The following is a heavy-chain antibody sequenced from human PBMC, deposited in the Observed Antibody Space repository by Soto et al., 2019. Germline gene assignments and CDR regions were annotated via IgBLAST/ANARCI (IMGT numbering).Heavy chain of an antibody. V-gene: IGHV3-23*01. CDR1: GFTLTSYA. CDR3: AKAYMPDAFDI. Sequence: GGSLRLSCAASGFTLTSYAMTWVRQAPGKGLEWVSTISTSGDNTYYADSVKGRFTISRDNSKNTLFLQMDSLRAEDTAVYYCAKAYMPDAFDIWGPGTMVTVSS. CDR2: ISTSGDNT. J-gene: IGHJ3*02. D-gene: IGHD2-2*01.